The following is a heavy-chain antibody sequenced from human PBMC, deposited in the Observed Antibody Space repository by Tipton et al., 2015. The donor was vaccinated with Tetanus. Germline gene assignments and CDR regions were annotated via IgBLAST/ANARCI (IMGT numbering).Heavy chain of an antibody. Sequence: LRLSCTVSGGSISSGGYYWSWIRQHPGKGLEWIGYIYYSGSTYYNPSLKSRVTISVDTSKNQFSLKLSSVTAADTAVYYCARRGSYYRQTDAFDIWGQGTMVTVSS. V-gene: IGHV4-31*03. J-gene: IGHJ3*02. CDR1: GGSISSGGYY. CDR3: ARRGSYYRQTDAFDI. CDR2: IYYSGST. D-gene: IGHD1-26*01.